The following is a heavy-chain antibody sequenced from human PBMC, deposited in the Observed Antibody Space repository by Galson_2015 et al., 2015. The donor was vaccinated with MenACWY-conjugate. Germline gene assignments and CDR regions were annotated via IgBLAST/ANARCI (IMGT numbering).Heavy chain of an antibody. CDR2: INAGHRNT. Sequence: SVKVSCKASGFTFTHYAIHWVRQAPGQGLEWMGWINAGHRNTKYSQNFQGRVTITSDTSTGTAYMELSSLGSEDTAVYYYARSPYSSGWYGSFDYWGQGTLVTVSS. CDR1: GFTFTHYA. CDR3: ARSPYSSGWYGSFDY. V-gene: IGHV1-3*01. J-gene: IGHJ4*02. D-gene: IGHD6-19*01.